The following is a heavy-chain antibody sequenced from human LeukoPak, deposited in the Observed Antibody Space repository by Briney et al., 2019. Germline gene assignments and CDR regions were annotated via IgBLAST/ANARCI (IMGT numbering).Heavy chain of an antibody. CDR3: ASTSQRGVGAQRYYFDY. CDR2: INHSGST. D-gene: IGHD1-26*01. Sequence: SETLSLTCAVYGGSFSGYYWSWLRRPPGKGLEWIGEINHSGSTNYNPSLKSRVTISVDTSKNQFSLKLSSMTAADTAVYYCASTSQRGVGAQRYYFDYWGQGTLVTVSS. J-gene: IGHJ4*02. V-gene: IGHV4-34*01. CDR1: GGSFSGYY.